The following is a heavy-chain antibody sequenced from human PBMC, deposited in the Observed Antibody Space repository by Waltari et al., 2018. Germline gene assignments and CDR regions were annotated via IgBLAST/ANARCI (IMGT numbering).Heavy chain of an antibody. J-gene: IGHJ4*02. CDR1: GFTFSSYW. V-gene: IGHV3-7*01. D-gene: IGHD3-3*01. CDR3: AREVPYDFWSGYSYFDY. CDR2: IKQDGSEK. Sequence: GLVQPGGSLRLSCAASGFTFSSYWMSWVRQAPGKGLEWVANIKQDGSEKYYVDSVKGRFTISRDKAKNSLYLQMNSLRAEDTAVYYCAREVPYDFWSGYSYFDYWGQGTLVTVSS.